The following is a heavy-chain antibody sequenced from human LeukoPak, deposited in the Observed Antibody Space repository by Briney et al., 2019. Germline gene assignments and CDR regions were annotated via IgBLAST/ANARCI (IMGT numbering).Heavy chain of an antibody. CDR3: ARANHGSGTSYYFDH. CDR1: GFTLSRDW. D-gene: IGHD3-10*01. CDR2: VNGDGNST. Sequence: GRTLSLSRAPSGFTLSRDWMHWVRQAPGRGLVWVSRVNGDGNSTRYADSVKGRFTISRDRAKNMLYLEMNTLRAEDTAVYYCARANHGSGTSYYFDHWGQGTLVTVSS. J-gene: IGHJ4*02. V-gene: IGHV3-74*01.